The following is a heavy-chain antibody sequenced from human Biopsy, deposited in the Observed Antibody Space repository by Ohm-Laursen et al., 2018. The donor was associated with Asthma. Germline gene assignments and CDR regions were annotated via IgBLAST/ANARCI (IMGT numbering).Heavy chain of an antibody. CDR2: IYYSGST. Sequence: GTLSLTCAVYGGSFSSNYWSWIRQPPGKGSEWIGHIYYSGSTNYQPPLKSRVTISVDTSKNQFSLKLRSVTAADAAVYYCARGISRVTGLFDHFDSWGQGTLVTVSS. J-gene: IGHJ4*02. D-gene: IGHD2-21*02. CDR1: GGSFSSNY. CDR3: ARGISRVTGLFDHFDS. V-gene: IGHV4-59*01.